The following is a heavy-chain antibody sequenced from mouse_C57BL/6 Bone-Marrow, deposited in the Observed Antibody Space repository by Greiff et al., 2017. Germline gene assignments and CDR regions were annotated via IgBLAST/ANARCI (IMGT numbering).Heavy chain of an antibody. CDR1: GYTFTSYW. CDR2: IYPGSGST. V-gene: IGHV1-55*01. J-gene: IGHJ1*03. D-gene: IGHD2-5*01. CDR3: ARPYYSNYWYFDV. Sequence: VQLQQPGAELVKPGASVKMSCKASGYTFTSYWITWVKQRPGQGLEWIGDIYPGSGSTNYNEKFKSKATLTVDTSYSTAYMQLSSLTSEDSAVYYCARPYYSNYWYFDVWGTVTTVTVSS.